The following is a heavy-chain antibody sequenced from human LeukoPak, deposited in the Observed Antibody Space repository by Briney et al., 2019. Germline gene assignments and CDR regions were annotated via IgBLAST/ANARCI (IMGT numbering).Heavy chain of an antibody. CDR2: IKQDGSEK. D-gene: IGHD2-15*01. CDR1: GFTFSSYW. Sequence: GGSLRLSCAASGFTFSSYWMSWVRQAPGKGLEWVANIKQDGSEKYYVDSVKGRFTISRDNAKNSLYLQMNSLRAEDTAVYYCARDQVVAGKGIDYWGQGTLVTVSS. J-gene: IGHJ4*02. V-gene: IGHV3-7*01. CDR3: ARDQVVAGKGIDY.